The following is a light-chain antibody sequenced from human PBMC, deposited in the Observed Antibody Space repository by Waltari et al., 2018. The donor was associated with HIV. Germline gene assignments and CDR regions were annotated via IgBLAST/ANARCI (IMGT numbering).Light chain of an antibody. J-gene: IGKJ4*01. CDR1: QYVGNW. V-gene: IGKV1-12*01. CDR3: QQTHSFPLT. CDR2: TAS. Sequence: DIPMTQSPSSVSASVGDGVSITCRASQYVGNWLALYQQRPGKAPKLLIYTASTLQTGVPSRFSGSGSGTAFTLTIDSLQPEDFATYYFQQTHSFPLTFGGGTKVEIK.